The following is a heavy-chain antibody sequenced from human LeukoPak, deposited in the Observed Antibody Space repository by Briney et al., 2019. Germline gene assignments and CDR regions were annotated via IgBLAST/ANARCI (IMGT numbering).Heavy chain of an antibody. V-gene: IGHV3-7*01. J-gene: IGHJ6*03. CDR1: GGSISSYY. CDR2: IKQDGSEK. Sequence: ETLSLTCTVSGGSISSYYWSWIRQPPGKGLEWVANIKQDGSEKYYVDSVKGRFTISRDNAKNSLYLQMNSLRAEDTAVYYCARDGYSGYDLVDYYYTDVWGKGTTVTISS. CDR3: ARDGYSGYDLVDYYYTDV. D-gene: IGHD5-12*01.